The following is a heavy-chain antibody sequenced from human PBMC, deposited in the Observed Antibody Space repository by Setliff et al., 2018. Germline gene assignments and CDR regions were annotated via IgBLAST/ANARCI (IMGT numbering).Heavy chain of an antibody. CDR3: VGRDFSGGDS. J-gene: IGHJ5*01. CDR1: GASISSSRDY. D-gene: IGHD6-25*01. Sequence: SETLSLTCTVSGASISSSRDYWGWIRQPPGKGLEWIGSIYYSGSTYYNPSLKSRVTISVDTSNKSFSLNLFSVTAADTAVYYCVGRDFSGGDSWGHGTLVTVSS. V-gene: IGHV4-39*02. CDR2: IYYSGST.